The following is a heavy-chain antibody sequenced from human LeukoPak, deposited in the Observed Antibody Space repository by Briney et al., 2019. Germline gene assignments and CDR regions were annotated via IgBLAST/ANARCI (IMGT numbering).Heavy chain of an antibody. CDR2: IHSSGTT. J-gene: IGHJ4*02. Sequence: PSETLSLTCSVSGASISTTNYYWGWIRQPLGRGLEWVGSIHSSGTTYYNPSPKNRVSTSVDTSKNQFSLKLRSVTAADTANYCATYDFWNSHPHVYWGQGTLVTVSS. V-gene: IGHV4-39*01. D-gene: IGHD3-3*01. CDR3: ATYDFWNSHPHVY. CDR1: GASISTTNYY.